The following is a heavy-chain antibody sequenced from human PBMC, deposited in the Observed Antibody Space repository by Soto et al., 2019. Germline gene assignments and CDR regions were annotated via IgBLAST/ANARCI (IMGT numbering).Heavy chain of an antibody. V-gene: IGHV1-69*06. D-gene: IGHD3-3*01. CDR2: IIPLFDSA. CDR1: GDTFSNYA. J-gene: IGHJ4*01. Sequence: SVKVSCKTSGDTFSNYAISWVRQAPGQGLGWMGGIIPLFDSASYAQRSHDRVTITADKFTSTAYMELRSLTSEDTAVYYCAASTFQSGVSGYFHLEFWGHGTLVTVSS. CDR3: AASTFQSGVSGYFHLEF.